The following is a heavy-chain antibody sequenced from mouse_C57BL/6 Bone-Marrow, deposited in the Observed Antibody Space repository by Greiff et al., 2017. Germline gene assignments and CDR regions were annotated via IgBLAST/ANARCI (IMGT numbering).Heavy chain of an antibody. J-gene: IGHJ2*01. CDR3: VRGAHYFDY. V-gene: IGHV10-1*01. CDR2: IRSKSNNYAT. CDR1: GFSFNTYA. Sequence: EVQVVESGGGLVQPKGSLKLSCAASGFSFNTYAMNWVRQAPGKGLEWVARIRSKSNNYATYYADSVKDRFTISRDDSESMLYLQMNNLKTEDTAMYYCVRGAHYFDYWGQGTTLTVSS.